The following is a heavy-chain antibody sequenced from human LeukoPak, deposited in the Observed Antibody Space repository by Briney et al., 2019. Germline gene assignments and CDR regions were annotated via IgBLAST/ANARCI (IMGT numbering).Heavy chain of an antibody. Sequence: GGSLRHSCAASGFTFSSYSLNWVRQAPGKGLEWVSYISSSSSTIYYADSVKGRFTISRDNAKNSLYLQMNSLTDEDTAVYYCARIGGSGTWYTDYWGQGTLVTVSS. CDR1: GFTFSSYS. J-gene: IGHJ4*02. D-gene: IGHD6-13*01. V-gene: IGHV3-48*02. CDR3: ARIGGSGTWYTDY. CDR2: ISSSSSTI.